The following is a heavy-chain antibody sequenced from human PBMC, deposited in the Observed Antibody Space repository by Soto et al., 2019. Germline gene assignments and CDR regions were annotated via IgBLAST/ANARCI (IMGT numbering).Heavy chain of an antibody. CDR2: VYYSGTT. V-gene: IGHV4-61*01. Sequence: SETLSLTCTVSGGSVSSGSHYWSWIRQPPGRRLEWIGHVYYSGTTNYNPSLRSRVTISVDTSNAQLSLQVRSVTAADTAIYFCAKGLYYFDYWGQGALVTVSS. CDR3: AKGLYYFDY. CDR1: GGSVSSGSHY. J-gene: IGHJ4*02.